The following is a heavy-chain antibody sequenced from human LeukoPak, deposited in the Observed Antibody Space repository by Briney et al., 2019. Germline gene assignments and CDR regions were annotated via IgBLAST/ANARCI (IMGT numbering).Heavy chain of an antibody. J-gene: IGHJ4*02. Sequence: SESLSLTCTVSGGSISSSSYYWGWIRQPPGKGLEWIGSIYYSGSTYYNPSLKSRVTISVDTSKNQFSLKLSSVTAADTAVYYCARAVEYLYYFDYWGQGTLVTVSS. CDR3: ARAVEYLYYFDY. CDR2: IYYSGST. V-gene: IGHV4-39*07. D-gene: IGHD2-8*02. CDR1: GGSISSSSYY.